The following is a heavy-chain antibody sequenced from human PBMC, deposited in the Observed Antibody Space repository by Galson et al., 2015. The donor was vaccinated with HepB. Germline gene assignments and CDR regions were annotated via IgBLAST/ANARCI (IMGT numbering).Heavy chain of an antibody. J-gene: IGHJ6*02. D-gene: IGHD3-10*01. CDR2: IKDDGSEK. CDR3: ARVKRGEWYSFYYYGMDV. V-gene: IGHV3-7*05. Sequence: SLRLSCAASEFILSMYWMNWVRQAPGKGLEWVANIKDDGSEKNYVDSVKGRFTISRDNAKNSLYLQMNSLRAEDTAIYYCARVKRGEWYSFYYYGMDVWGQGTTVTVSS. CDR1: EFILSMYW.